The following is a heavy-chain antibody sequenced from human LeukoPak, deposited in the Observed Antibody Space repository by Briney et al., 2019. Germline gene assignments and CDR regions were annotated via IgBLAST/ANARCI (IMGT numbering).Heavy chain of an antibody. D-gene: IGHD2-2*01. CDR1: GFTFSRFE. CDR2: ISGSGSSI. J-gene: IGHJ4*02. V-gene: IGHV3-48*03. CDR3: ARDMGYCSSSNCYTYYLDY. Sequence: GGSLRLSCVASGFTFSRFEMNWGRQAPGKGLEWVSYISGSGSSIYYADSVKGRFTISRDNAKNSLYLQMNSLRGEDTAAYYCARDMGYCSSSNCYTYYLDYWGQGTLVTVSS.